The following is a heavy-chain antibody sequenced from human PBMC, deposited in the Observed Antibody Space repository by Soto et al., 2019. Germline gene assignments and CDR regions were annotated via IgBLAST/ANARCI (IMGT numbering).Heavy chain of an antibody. CDR1: GYSFTSYW. V-gene: IGHV5-10-1*01. CDR3: ARTPKGSGYRYGMDV. D-gene: IGHD3-3*01. J-gene: IGHJ6*02. CDR2: IDPSDSYT. Sequence: GESLKISCKGSGYSFTSYWISWVRQMPGKGLEWMGRIDPSDSYTNYSPSFQGHVTISADKSISTAYLQWSSLKASDTAMYYCARTPKGSGYRYGMDVWGQGTTVTVSS.